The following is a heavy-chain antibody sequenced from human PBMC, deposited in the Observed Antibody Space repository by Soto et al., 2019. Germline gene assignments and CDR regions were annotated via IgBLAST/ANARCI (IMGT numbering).Heavy chain of an antibody. D-gene: IGHD2-15*01. Sequence: TGGSLRLSCAASGFTFSSYGMHWVRQAPGKGLEWVAVISYDGSNKYYADSVKGRFTISRDNSKNTLYLQMNSLRAEDTAVYYCAKDCSGGSCYSGYWGQGTLVTVSS. J-gene: IGHJ4*02. CDR2: ISYDGSNK. CDR1: GFTFSSYG. V-gene: IGHV3-30*18. CDR3: AKDCSGGSCYSGY.